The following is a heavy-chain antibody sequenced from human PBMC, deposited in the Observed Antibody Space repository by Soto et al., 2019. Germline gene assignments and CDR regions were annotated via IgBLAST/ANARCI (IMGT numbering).Heavy chain of an antibody. CDR3: ARAYQLTYYFDY. J-gene: IGHJ4*02. D-gene: IGHD2-21*01. Sequence: LLLSCAGSGVTFRGYAVHWVRQAPGKGLEWVTVISDDGSKTYYVDSVKGRFTVSRADSTNTVFLQMSSLRPEHTAVYHGARAYQLTYYFDYWGPGTLVAASS. CDR1: GVTFRGYA. CDR2: ISDDGSKT. V-gene: IGHV3-30*14.